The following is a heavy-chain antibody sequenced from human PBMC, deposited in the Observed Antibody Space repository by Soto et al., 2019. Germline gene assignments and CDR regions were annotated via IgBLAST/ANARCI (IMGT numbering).Heavy chain of an antibody. Sequence: EVQVLESGGVLVQPGGSLRLSCVAPGLIFSNYAMSWVRQAPGKGLEWVSGISGSGGSPHYADSAKGRFTISRDNSKNTLVLQMNTLRDEDTAVYYCAREGDITAAFDYWGQGTLVTVSS. CDR3: AREGDITAAFDY. CDR2: ISGSGGSP. V-gene: IGHV3-23*01. D-gene: IGHD6-13*01. CDR1: GLIFSNYA. J-gene: IGHJ4*02.